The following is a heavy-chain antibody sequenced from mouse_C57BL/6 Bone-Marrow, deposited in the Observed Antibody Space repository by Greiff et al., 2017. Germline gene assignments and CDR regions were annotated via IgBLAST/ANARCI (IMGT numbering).Heavy chain of an antibody. CDR1: GYTFTSYW. D-gene: IGHD2-4*01. Sequence: QVQLQQPGAELVKPGASVKMSCKASGYTFTSYWITWVKQRPGQGLEWIGDFYPGSGSTNYNEKFKSKATLTVDTSSSTAYMQLSTLTSEDSAVYYCARWFYDYALDYWGQGTTLTVSS. CDR2: FYPGSGST. V-gene: IGHV1-55*01. J-gene: IGHJ2*01. CDR3: ARWFYDYALDY.